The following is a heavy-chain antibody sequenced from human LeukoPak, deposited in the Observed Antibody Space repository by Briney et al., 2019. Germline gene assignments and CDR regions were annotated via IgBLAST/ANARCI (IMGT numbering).Heavy chain of an antibody. D-gene: IGHD6-25*01. J-gene: IGHJ4*02. CDR1: GGFIVNNDYY. Sequence: SETLSLTCTVSGGFIVNNDYYWGWVRQPPGRGLEWIGMVHYSGRTYYNPSLKSRVTLSVDTSKNQFSLKVSSVTAADTAVYSCHVAATAYSSVYWGQGTLSPSPQ. CDR3: HVAATAYSSVY. CDR2: VHYSGRT. V-gene: IGHV4-39*01.